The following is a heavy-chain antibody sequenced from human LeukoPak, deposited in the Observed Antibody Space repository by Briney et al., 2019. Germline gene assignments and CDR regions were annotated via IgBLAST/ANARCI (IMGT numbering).Heavy chain of an antibody. CDR1: GGSISSGGYY. J-gene: IGHJ6*02. D-gene: IGHD5-24*01. CDR2: IYYSGST. CDR3: ARDNYRDYYYYGMDV. Sequence: PSQTLSLTCTVSGGSISSGGYYWSWIRQHPGKGLEWIGYIYYSGSTYYNPSLKSRVTISVDTSKNQFSLKLSSVTAADTAVYYCARDNYRDYYYYGMDVWGQGTTVTVSS. V-gene: IGHV4-31*03.